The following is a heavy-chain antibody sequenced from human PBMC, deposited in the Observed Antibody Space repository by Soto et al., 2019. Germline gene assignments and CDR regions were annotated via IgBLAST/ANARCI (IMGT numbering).Heavy chain of an antibody. V-gene: IGHV3-23*01. J-gene: IGHJ3*01. CDR3: AWPLVARDSFDV. CDR1: GFSFSKFV. Sequence: GGSLRLSCAASGFSFSKFVMGWVRQTPAKGLQWVSSIRGSGDRTYYADSVKGRFTVSRDNSNDTLFLHMTSVTADDTGLYYCAWPLVARDSFDVWGHGTMVTVSS. CDR2: IRGSGDRT. D-gene: IGHD5-12*01.